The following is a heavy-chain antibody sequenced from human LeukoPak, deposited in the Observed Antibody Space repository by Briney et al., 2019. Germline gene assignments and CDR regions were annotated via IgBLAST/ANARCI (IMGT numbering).Heavy chain of an antibody. V-gene: IGHV1-8*01. Sequence: ASVKVSCKASGYTFTSYVIKWVLQAAGQGREWMGWRNPNSGNTGYAQKFQGRVTMTRNTSISTAYIELSSLTSEDTAVSYCARRNTGVVAGLDCWGQGTLVTVSS. CDR3: ARRNTGVVAGLDC. CDR1: GYTFTSYV. J-gene: IGHJ4*02. CDR2: RNPNSGNT. D-gene: IGHD5-18*01.